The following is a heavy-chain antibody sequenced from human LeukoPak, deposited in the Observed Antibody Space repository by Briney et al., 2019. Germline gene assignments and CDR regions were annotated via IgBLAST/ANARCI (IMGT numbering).Heavy chain of an antibody. CDR1: GFTFSNAW. V-gene: IGHV3-15*01. J-gene: IGHJ4*02. Sequence: PGGSLRLSCAASGFTFSNAWMSWVRQAPGKGLEWVGRIKSKTDGGTTDYAAPVKGRFTISRDDSKNTLYLQMNSLKTEDTAVYYSTTTNPQYYYDSSGYYLDYWGQGPLVTVSS. CDR3: TTTNPQYYYDSSGYYLDY. D-gene: IGHD3-22*01. CDR2: IKSKTDGGTT.